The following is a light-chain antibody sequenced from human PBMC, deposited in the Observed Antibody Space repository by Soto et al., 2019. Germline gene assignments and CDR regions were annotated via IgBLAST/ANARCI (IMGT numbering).Light chain of an antibody. Sequence: QPALTQPPSASGAPGPSVTISCPGTSNDVGGYNYVSWYQQHPGEAPKLMIYEVSKRPSGVPDRFSGSKSGNTASLTVSGLQAEDEADYYCSSYAGSNTPYVFGTGTKVTVL. J-gene: IGLJ1*01. CDR2: EVS. V-gene: IGLV2-8*01. CDR3: SSYAGSNTPYV. CDR1: SNDVGGYNY.